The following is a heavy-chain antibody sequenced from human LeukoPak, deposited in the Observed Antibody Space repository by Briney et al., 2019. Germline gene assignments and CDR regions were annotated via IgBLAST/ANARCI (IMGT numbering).Heavy chain of an antibody. V-gene: IGHV3-7*01. J-gene: IGHJ6*02. CDR2: IKQDGSEK. CDR1: GFTFSSYW. CDR3: ARDGISYYYYGMDV. D-gene: IGHD1-1*01. Sequence: HGGSLRLSCAASGFTFSSYWMSWVRQAPGKGLEWVANIKQDGSEKYYVDSVKGRFTISRDNAKNSLYLQMNSLRAEDTAVYYCARDGISYYYYGMDVWGQGTTVTVSS.